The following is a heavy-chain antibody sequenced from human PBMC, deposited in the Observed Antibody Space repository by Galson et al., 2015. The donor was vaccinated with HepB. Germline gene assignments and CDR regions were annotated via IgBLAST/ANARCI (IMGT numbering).Heavy chain of an antibody. CDR1: GFTFSSYG. D-gene: IGHD3-3*01. J-gene: IGHJ6*02. Sequence: SLRLSCAASGFTFSSYGMHWVRQAPGKGLEWVAVISYDGTNKYYADSVKGRFTISRDNSKNTLYLQMNSLRAEDRALYYCARQTYTIFGVVNPPDVWGQGTTVTVSS. V-gene: IGHV3-30*03. CDR3: ARQTYTIFGVVNPPDV. CDR2: ISYDGTNK.